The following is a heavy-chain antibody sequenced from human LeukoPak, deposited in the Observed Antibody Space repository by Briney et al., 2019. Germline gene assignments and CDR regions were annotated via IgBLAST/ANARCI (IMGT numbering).Heavy chain of an antibody. D-gene: IGHD4-17*01. J-gene: IGHJ5*02. V-gene: IGHV1-2*02. Sequence: ASVKVSCKTSGYTFTGYYIHWVRQAPGQGLEWMGWINPNNGGTNYAQKFQGRVTMTRDTSISTAYMELSRLRSDDTAVYYCARDGDYGDYVGKGDWFDPWGQGTLVTVSS. CDR1: GYTFTGYY. CDR2: INPNNGGT. CDR3: ARDGDYGDYVGKGDWFDP.